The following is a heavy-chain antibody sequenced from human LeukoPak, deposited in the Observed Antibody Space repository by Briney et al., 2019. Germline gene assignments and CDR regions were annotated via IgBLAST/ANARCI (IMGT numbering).Heavy chain of an antibody. CDR2: ISAYNGNT. V-gene: IGHV1-18*01. CDR3: ARDLPVPYSSSWPLDY. J-gene: IGHJ4*02. Sequence: ASVTVSFTSSGYTFTIYGISWVRQAPGQGLEWMGWISAYNGNTNYAQKLQGRVTMTTDTSTSTAYMELRSLRSDDTAVYYCARDLPVPYSSSWPLDYWGQGTLVTVSS. CDR1: GYTFTIYG. D-gene: IGHD6-13*01.